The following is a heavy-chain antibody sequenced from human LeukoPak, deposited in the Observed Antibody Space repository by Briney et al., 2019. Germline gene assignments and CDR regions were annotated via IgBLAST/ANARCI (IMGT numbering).Heavy chain of an antibody. Sequence: GESLKISCKGSGYSFTSYWIGWVRQMPGKGLEWMGIIYPGDSDTRYSPSFQGQVTISADKSISTAYLQWSSLKASDTATYYCARHSGGVSGYDDYYGMDVWGQGTTVTVSS. CDR1: GYSFTSYW. V-gene: IGHV5-51*01. D-gene: IGHD5-12*01. CDR2: IYPGDSDT. CDR3: ARHSGGVSGYDDYYGMDV. J-gene: IGHJ6*02.